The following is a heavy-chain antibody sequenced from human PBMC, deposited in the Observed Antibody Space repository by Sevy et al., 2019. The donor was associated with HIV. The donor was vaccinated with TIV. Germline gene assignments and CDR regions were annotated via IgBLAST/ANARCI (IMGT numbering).Heavy chain of an antibody. V-gene: IGHV1-69*13. CDR3: AMRAPPGYCTNGVCYGLHYYGMDV. J-gene: IGHJ6*02. CDR2: IIPIFGTA. Sequence: ASVKVSCKASGGTFSSYAISWVRQAPGQGLEWMGGIIPIFGTANYAQKFQGRVTITADESTGTAYMELSSLRSEDTAVYYCAMRAPPGYCTNGVCYGLHYYGMDVWGQGTTVTVSS. CDR1: GGTFSSYA. D-gene: IGHD2-8*01.